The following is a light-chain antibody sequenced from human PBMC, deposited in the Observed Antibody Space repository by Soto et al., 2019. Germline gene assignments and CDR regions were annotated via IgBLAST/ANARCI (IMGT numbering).Light chain of an antibody. CDR2: EVS. V-gene: IGLV2-14*01. Sequence: QSVLTQPASVSGSPGQSIAISCTGTNSDVGRYNHVSWYQHHPGKAPKLIISEVSNRPSGVSNRFSGSKSGYTASLTISGLQAEDEADYYCNSHTSGDFRVFGTGTKVTVL. CDR3: NSHTSGDFRV. J-gene: IGLJ1*01. CDR1: NSDVGRYNH.